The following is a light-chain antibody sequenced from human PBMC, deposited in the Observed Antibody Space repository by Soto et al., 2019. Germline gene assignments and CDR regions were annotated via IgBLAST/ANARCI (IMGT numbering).Light chain of an antibody. CDR2: RAS. CDR1: QTISTY. CDR3: QQSYDHPVT. Sequence: DIPMTQSPSSLSASIGDRVSITCRASQTISTYVNWFQQKPGETTNLLIYRASTLQSGVPSRFSGRGSETDFTLTISGLQPEDFATYYCQQSYDHPVTFGQGTRLEI. J-gene: IGKJ5*01. V-gene: IGKV1-39*01.